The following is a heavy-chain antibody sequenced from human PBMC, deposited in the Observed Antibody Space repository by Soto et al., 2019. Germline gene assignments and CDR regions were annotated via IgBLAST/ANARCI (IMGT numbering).Heavy chain of an antibody. CDR1: GFTFSTYN. V-gene: IGHV3-21*04. CDR3: ARDVPVAEDAFDI. D-gene: IGHD2-8*02. J-gene: IGHJ3*02. Sequence: PGGSLRLSCAASGFTFSTYNMNWVRQAPGKGLEWVSSISTSSTYMYYADSVKGRFTISRDNAKNSLYLQMNSLRAEDTAVYYCARDVPVAEDAFDIWGQGTMVTVSS. CDR2: ISTSSTYM.